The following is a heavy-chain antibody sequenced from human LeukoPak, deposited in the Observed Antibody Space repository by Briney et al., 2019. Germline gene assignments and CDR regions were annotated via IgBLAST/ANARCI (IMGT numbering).Heavy chain of an antibody. CDR1: GFTFSNFG. Sequence: GGTLRLSCAASGFTFSNFGMSWVRQAPGKGLEWVSGISDSGGITNYAVSVKGRFTISRDDSKNTLYLQMNSLRAEDTALYYCAKDLDVVATATYYFEDWGQGALVTVSS. J-gene: IGHJ4*02. V-gene: IGHV3-23*01. D-gene: IGHD2-21*02. CDR3: AKDLDVVATATYYFED. CDR2: ISDSGGIT.